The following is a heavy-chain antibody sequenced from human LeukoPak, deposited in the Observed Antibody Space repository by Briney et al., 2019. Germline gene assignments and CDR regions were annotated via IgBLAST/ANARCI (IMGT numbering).Heavy chain of an antibody. Sequence: GGSLRLSCAASGFTFSSYGINWVRQAPGKGLEWVSGISGTGGSTYYADSVKGRFTISRDNAKNTLYLQMNSLRAEDTAVYYCAKGSYGVDYWGQGTLVTVSS. D-gene: IGHD3-16*01. CDR2: ISGTGGST. CDR1: GFTFSSYG. J-gene: IGHJ4*02. CDR3: AKGSYGVDY. V-gene: IGHV3-23*01.